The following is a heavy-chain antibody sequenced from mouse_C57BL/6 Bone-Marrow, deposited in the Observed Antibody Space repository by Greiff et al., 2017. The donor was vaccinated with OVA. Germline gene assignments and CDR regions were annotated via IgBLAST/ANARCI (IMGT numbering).Heavy chain of an antibody. V-gene: IGHV1-64*01. D-gene: IGHD1-1*01. Sequence: QVQLQQPGAELVKPGASVKLSCKASGYTFTSYWMHWVKQRPGQGLEWIGMIHPNSGSTNYNEKFKSKATLTVAKSSSTAYMQLSSLTSEDSAVYYCARERGSSYCWFAYWGQGTLVTVSA. J-gene: IGHJ3*01. CDR3: ARERGSSYCWFAY. CDR1: GYTFTSYW. CDR2: IHPNSGST.